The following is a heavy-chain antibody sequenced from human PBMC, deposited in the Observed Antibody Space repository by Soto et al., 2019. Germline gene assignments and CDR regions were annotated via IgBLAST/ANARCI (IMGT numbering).Heavy chain of an antibody. CDR1: GFTFRNYF. Sequence: GGSLRLSCVASGFTFRNYFMNWILQAPGKGPEWLSYISSDESTVFYADSVKGRFTTSRDNAKNSVYLQMNSLRAEDTAVYYCATLTAPSDYWGQGSLVTVSS. CDR2: ISSDESTV. CDR3: ATLTAPSDY. J-gene: IGHJ4*02. V-gene: IGHV3-11*01. D-gene: IGHD2-21*02.